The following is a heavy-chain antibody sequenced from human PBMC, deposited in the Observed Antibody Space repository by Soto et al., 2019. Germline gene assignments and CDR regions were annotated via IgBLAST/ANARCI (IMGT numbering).Heavy chain of an antibody. V-gene: IGHV3-74*01. CDR3: ARILYYDILTCIHY. CDR2: INDDGSST. Sequence: EVQLVESGGGLVQPGGSLRLSCEASGCAFSRHWIHWVGPAPGQGLVWVSRINDDGSSTNYEDSVKGLFTISRDNAKNTPYLLMNILRADDTAVYYCARILYYDILTCIHYWGQATLVTVSA. CDR1: GCAFSRHW. J-gene: IGHJ4*02. D-gene: IGHD3-9*01.